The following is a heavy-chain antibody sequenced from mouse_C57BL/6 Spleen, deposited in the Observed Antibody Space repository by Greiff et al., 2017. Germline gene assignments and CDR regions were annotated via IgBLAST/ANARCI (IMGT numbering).Heavy chain of an antibody. CDR3: AKNEYGITTVVAPYYYAMDY. J-gene: IGHJ4*01. CDR2: IWRGGST. V-gene: IGHV2-5*01. Sequence: QVQLKESGPGLVQPSQSLSITCTVSGFSLTSYGVHWVRQSPGKGLEWLGVIWRGGSTDYNAAFMSRLSITKDNSKSQVFFKMNSLQADDTAIYYCAKNEYGITTVVAPYYYAMDYWGQGTSVTVSS. CDR1: GFSLTSYG. D-gene: IGHD1-1*01.